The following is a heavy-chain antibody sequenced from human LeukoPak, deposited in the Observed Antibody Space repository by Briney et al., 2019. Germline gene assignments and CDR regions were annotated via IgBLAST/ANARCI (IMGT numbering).Heavy chain of an antibody. Sequence: ASVKVSCKASGYTFTGHFMNWVRQAPEQGLEWMGWIKHKSGATAYAQKFQGRVTMTRDTAINTAYLELSSLTSDDTAVYYCARVREWEEISGAIPDYFDYWGQGTLITVSS. V-gene: IGHV1-2*02. D-gene: IGHD3-3*01. CDR2: IKHKSGAT. CDR3: ARVREWEEISGAIPDYFDY. J-gene: IGHJ4*02. CDR1: GYTFTGHF.